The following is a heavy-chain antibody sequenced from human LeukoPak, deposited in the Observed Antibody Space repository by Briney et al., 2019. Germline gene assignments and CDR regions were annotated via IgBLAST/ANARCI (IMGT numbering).Heavy chain of an antibody. CDR1: GGSISSSSYY. Sequence: SETLSLTCTVSGGSISSSSYYWGWIRQPPGKGLEWIGSIYYSGSTYYNPSLKSRVTMSVDKSKNQFSLNLSSVTAADTAVYYCARVTSSSWPSDAFDIWGQGTIITVSS. CDR2: IYYSGST. CDR3: ARVTSSSWPSDAFDI. V-gene: IGHV4-39*07. D-gene: IGHD6-13*01. J-gene: IGHJ3*02.